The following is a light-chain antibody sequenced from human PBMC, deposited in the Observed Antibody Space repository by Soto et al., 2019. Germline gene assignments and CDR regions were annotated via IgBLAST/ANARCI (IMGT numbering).Light chain of an antibody. CDR2: RNN. Sequence: QSVRTQPPSASGTPGQRVNISCSGSSSNIGSNYVYWYRQFPGTAPKLLIQRNNQRPSGVPARFSGSKSGTSASLAISGLRSEDEADYYCGGWDDSLSGPVFGGGTKVTVL. J-gene: IGLJ2*01. V-gene: IGLV1-47*01. CDR1: SSNIGSNY. CDR3: GGWDDSLSGPV.